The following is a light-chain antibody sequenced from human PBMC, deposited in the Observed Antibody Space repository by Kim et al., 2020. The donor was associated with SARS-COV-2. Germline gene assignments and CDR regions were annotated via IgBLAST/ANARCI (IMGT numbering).Light chain of an antibody. CDR3: QSYDSSLNAYV. CDR2: ANT. J-gene: IGLJ1*01. CDR1: RSNVGSHYD. Sequence: RVTSSCTGSRSNVGSHYDVQWYQHLPGTAPQLLIYANTNRPSGVPDRFSGSKSGTSASLAITGLQAEDEADYYCQSYDSSLNAYVFGTGTKVTVL. V-gene: IGLV1-40*01.